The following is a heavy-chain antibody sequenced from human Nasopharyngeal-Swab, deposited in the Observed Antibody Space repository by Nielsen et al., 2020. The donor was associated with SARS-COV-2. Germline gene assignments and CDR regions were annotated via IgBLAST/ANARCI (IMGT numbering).Heavy chain of an antibody. D-gene: IGHD6-19*01. V-gene: IGHV4-59*01. CDR2: IYYSGST. J-gene: IGHJ4*02. Sequence: WIHQPPGKGLEWIGYIYYSGSTNYNPSLRSRVTISVDTSKNQFSLKLSSVTAADTAVYYCARDMGESSGWPDPFDYWGQGTLVTVSS. CDR3: ARDMGESSGWPDPFDY.